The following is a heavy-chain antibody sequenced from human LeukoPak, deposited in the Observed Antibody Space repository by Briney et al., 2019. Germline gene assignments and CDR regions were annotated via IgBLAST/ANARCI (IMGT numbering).Heavy chain of an antibody. CDR1: GFTFSSYA. D-gene: IGHD3-9*01. J-gene: IGHJ4*02. CDR3: ARDGDDILTGYYPTHFDY. CDR2: ISGSGGST. V-gene: IGHV3-23*01. Sequence: GGSLRLSCAASGFTFSSYAMSWVRQAPGKGLEWVSAISGSGGSTYYADSVKGRFTISRDNSKNTLYLQMNSLRAEDTAVYYCARDGDDILTGYYPTHFDYWGQGTLVTVSS.